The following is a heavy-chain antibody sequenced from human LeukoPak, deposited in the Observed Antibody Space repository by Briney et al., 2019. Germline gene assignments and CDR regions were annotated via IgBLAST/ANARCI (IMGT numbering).Heavy chain of an antibody. J-gene: IGHJ4*02. Sequence: PGGSLRLSCAASGFTFDDYGMSWVRQAPGKGLEWVSGINWNGSSTGYADSVKGRFTVSRDNAKNSLYLQMNSLRAEDTALYYCARDQTRVTGSVGYWGQGTLVTVSS. V-gene: IGHV3-20*04. CDR2: INWNGSST. D-gene: IGHD1-20*01. CDR3: ARDQTRVTGSVGY. CDR1: GFTFDDYG.